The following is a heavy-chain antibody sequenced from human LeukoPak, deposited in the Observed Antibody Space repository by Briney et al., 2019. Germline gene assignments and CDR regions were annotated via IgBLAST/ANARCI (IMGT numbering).Heavy chain of an antibody. CDR1: GGSISSYY. CDR3: AGMDSSSGYGMDV. CDR2: IYYSGST. D-gene: IGHD6-6*01. Sequence: SETLSLTCTVSGGSISSYYWSWIRQPPGKGLEWIGYIYYSGSTNYNPSLKGRVTISVDTSKNQFSLKLSSVTAADTAVYYCAGMDSSSGYGMDVWGQGTTVTVSS. J-gene: IGHJ6*02. V-gene: IGHV4-59*01.